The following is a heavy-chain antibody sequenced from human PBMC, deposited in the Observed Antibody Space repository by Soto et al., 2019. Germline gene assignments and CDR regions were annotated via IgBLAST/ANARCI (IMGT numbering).Heavy chain of an antibody. CDR2: ISYDGSNK. D-gene: IGHD3-10*01. J-gene: IGHJ4*02. Sequence: QVQLVESGGGVVQPGWSLRLSCAASGFTFSSYGMHWVRQAPGKGLEWVAVISYDGSNKYYADSVKGRFTISRDNSKNMLYLQMNSLRAEDTAVYYCAMGFGELPDYWGQGTLVTVSS. V-gene: IGHV3-30*03. CDR1: GFTFSSYG. CDR3: AMGFGELPDY.